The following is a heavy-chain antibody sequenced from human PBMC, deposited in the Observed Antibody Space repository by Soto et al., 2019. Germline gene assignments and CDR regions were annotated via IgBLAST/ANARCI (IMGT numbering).Heavy chain of an antibody. Sequence: AAVKVSCKATGYTFSAYTMNWVRQAPGQSLEWMGWINAGSGNTKYSQNFQGRVSITRDTSASTVYMELTGLTSEDTAVYYCARDTETLGPRANDALDIWGQGTMVTVSS. CDR3: ARDTETLGPRANDALDI. D-gene: IGHD3-3*02. CDR2: INAGSGNT. CDR1: GYTFSAYT. J-gene: IGHJ3*02. V-gene: IGHV1-3*01.